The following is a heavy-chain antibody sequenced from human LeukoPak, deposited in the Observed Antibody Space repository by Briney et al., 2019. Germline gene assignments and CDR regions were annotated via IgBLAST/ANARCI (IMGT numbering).Heavy chain of an antibody. Sequence: GGSLRLSCAASGFTFSTYGMHWVRQAPGKGLEWVAVIWHDGSNKYYGESVKGRFTISRADSKNTLYLQMNSLTAEDTAVYYCARGLGDRSTGYYFDYWGQGTLVTVSS. CDR1: GFTFSTYG. J-gene: IGHJ4*02. CDR3: ARGLGDRSTGYYFDY. CDR2: IWHDGSNK. V-gene: IGHV3-33*01. D-gene: IGHD6-13*01.